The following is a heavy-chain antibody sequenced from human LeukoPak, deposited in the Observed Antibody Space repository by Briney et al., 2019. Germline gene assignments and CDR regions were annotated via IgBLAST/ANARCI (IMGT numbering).Heavy chain of an antibody. J-gene: IGHJ4*02. CDR2: IGPTGFDR. CDR1: GLTFSTSG. CDR3: ATETNGRHYDY. D-gene: IGHD1-14*01. V-gene: IGHV3-21*06. Sequence: AGGSLRLSCTTSGLTFSTSGFNWVRQAPGKGLEWVASIGPTGFDRYHADSIKGRFTISRNNANNFLYLQMDSLRAEDTAVYYCATETNGRHYDYWGQGTLFTVSS.